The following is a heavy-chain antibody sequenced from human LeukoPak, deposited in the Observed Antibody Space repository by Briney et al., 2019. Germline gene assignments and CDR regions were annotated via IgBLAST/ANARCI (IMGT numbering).Heavy chain of an antibody. CDR2: IYYSGST. J-gene: IGHJ4*02. D-gene: IGHD3-22*01. V-gene: IGHV4-59*01. CDR3: ARVNYYDSSGSLDY. CDR1: GGSISSYY. Sequence: SETLSLTCTVSGGSISSYYWSWLRQPPGKGLEWIGYIYYSGSTNYNPSLKSRVTISVDTSKNQFSLKLSSVTAADTAVYYCARVNYYDSSGSLDYWGQGTLVTVSS.